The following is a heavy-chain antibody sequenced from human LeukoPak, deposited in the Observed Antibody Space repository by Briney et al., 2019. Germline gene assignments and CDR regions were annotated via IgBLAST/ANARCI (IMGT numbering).Heavy chain of an antibody. Sequence: SVKVSCKASGGTFSSYAISWVRQAPGQGLEWMGGIIPIFGTANYAQKFQGRVTITADKSTSTAYMELSSLRSEDTAVYYCARDFGYYDSSGYPASSGWFDPWGQGTLVTVSS. D-gene: IGHD3-22*01. CDR1: GGTFSSYA. CDR2: IIPIFGTA. CDR3: ARDFGYYDSSGYPASSGWFDP. J-gene: IGHJ5*02. V-gene: IGHV1-69*06.